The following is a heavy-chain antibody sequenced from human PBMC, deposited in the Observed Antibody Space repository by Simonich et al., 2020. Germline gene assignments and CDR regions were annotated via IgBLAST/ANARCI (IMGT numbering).Heavy chain of an antibody. CDR3: ARDGLGTAYYYYMDV. J-gene: IGHJ6*03. Sequence: EVQLVESGGGLVQPGGSLRLSCAASGFTFSSYWMSWVRRAPGKGLEWVANIKQDGSEKYYVDSVKGRLTISRDNAKNSLYLQMNSLRAEDTAVYYCARDGLGTAYYYYMDVWGKGTTVTVSS. V-gene: IGHV3-7*01. CDR2: IKQDGSEK. D-gene: IGHD7-27*01. CDR1: GFTFSSYW.